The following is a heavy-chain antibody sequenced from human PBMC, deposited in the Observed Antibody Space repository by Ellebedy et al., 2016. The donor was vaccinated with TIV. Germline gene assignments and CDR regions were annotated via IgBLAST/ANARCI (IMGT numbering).Heavy chain of an antibody. CDR1: GFTFSSYS. CDR3: ARNFGASGLHDH. CDR2: VSSSGNTV. D-gene: IGHD3-10*01. V-gene: IGHV3-48*02. Sequence: GESLKISCAASGFTFSSYSMNWVRQAPGKGLEWISYVSSSGNTVYYADSVQGRFTVSRDDAKNSLHLQMNSLRDEETAMYYCARNFGASGLHDHWGQGIRVSVSS. J-gene: IGHJ4*02.